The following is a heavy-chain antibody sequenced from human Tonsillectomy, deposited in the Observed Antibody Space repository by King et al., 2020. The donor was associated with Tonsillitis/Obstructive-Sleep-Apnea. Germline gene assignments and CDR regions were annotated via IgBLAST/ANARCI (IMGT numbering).Heavy chain of an antibody. Sequence: DVQLVESGGGLVQPGGSLRLSCAASGFTFSSYAMSWVRQAPGKGLEWVSAISGSGGSTYYADSVKGRFTISRDNSKNTLYLQMNSLRAEDTAVYYCAKQYCSSTSCSPYYYYGMDVWGQGTTVTVSS. D-gene: IGHD2-2*01. CDR1: GFTFSSYA. J-gene: IGHJ6*02. CDR2: ISGSGGST. CDR3: AKQYCSSTSCSPYYYYGMDV. V-gene: IGHV3-23*04.